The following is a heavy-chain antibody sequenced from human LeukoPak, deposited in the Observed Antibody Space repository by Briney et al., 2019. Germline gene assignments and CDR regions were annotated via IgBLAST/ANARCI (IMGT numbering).Heavy chain of an antibody. J-gene: IGHJ5*02. Sequence: AGGSLRLSCAASGFTFSSYGMNWVRQAPGKGLEWVSAIFGSGGSTYYADSVKGRFTISRGNSKNTLYLQMNSLRAGDTAVYYCARAAGYDILTGYYDPWGQGTLVTVSS. CDR3: ARAAGYDILTGYYDP. CDR2: IFGSGGST. D-gene: IGHD3-9*01. V-gene: IGHV3-23*01. CDR1: GFTFSSYG.